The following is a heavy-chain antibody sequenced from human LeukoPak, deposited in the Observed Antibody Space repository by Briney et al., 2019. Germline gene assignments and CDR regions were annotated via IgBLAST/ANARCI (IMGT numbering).Heavy chain of an antibody. CDR2: IWYDGSNK. CDR3: ARGGYYDSSGYYSFDY. J-gene: IGHJ4*02. V-gene: IGHV3-33*01. CDR1: GFTFGSYG. D-gene: IGHD3-22*01. Sequence: PGGSLRLSCAASGFTFGSYGMHWGRQAPGKGLEWVAVIWYDGSNKYYADSVKGRFTISRDNSKNTLYLQMNSLRAEDTAVYYCARGGYYDSSGYYSFDYWGQGTLVTVSS.